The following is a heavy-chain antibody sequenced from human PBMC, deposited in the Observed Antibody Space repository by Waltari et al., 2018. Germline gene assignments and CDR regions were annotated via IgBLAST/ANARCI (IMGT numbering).Heavy chain of an antibody. J-gene: IGHJ3*02. CDR3: ARVRRATYGDYGDAFDI. CDR1: GFTFSSYW. CDR2: INTDGSST. D-gene: IGHD4-17*01. Sequence: EVQLVESGGGLVQPGGSLRLSCAASGFTFSSYWMHWFRQAPGKGLVWVSRINTDGSSTSYADSVKGRFTISRDNAKNTLYLQMNSLRAEDTAVYYCARVRRATYGDYGDAFDIWGQGTMVTVSS. V-gene: IGHV3-74*01.